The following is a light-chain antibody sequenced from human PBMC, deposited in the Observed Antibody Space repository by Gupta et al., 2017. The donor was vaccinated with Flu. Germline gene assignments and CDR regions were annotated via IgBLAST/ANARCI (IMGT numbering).Light chain of an antibody. CDR2: NIN. CDR1: TGAVTSGNY. CDR3: LLYCGGGWV. J-gene: IGLJ3*02. Sequence: QTVVTQEPSLTVSPGRTVPPTCACSTGAVTSGNYPNWFRQKPGQAPRALIYNINNKHSWTPDRFSGSLLGDNAALTLSGVQPEDEAEYYCLLYCGGGWVFGGGTKLTVL. V-gene: IGLV7-43*01.